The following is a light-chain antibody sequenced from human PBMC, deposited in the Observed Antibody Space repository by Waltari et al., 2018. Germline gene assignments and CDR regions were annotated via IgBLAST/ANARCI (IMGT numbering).Light chain of an antibody. J-gene: IGKJ5*01. Sequence: EVVLTQSPAALSLSPGERASLSCRASPSVDTSLAWYQQTPGQAPRLVIYDASKRATGIPPRFSGSGSGTDFTLTISSLEPEDFTVYYCQQHSNWPPSITFGQGTRLE. V-gene: IGKV3-11*01. CDR3: QQHSNWPPSIT. CDR1: PSVDTS. CDR2: DAS.